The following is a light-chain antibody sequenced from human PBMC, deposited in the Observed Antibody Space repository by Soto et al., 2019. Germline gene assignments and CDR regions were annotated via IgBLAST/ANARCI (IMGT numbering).Light chain of an antibody. CDR1: QDISNH. V-gene: IGKV1-33*01. CDR3: QQYESLPLT. J-gene: IGKJ5*01. CDR2: DAS. Sequence: DIQLTQSPSSLSASVGDRVTITCXASQDISNHLNWYQQKPGKAPNLLIYDASDLETGVPSRFSGSGSGTGFTFTISSLQPEDFATYYCQQYESLPLTFGQGTRLEI.